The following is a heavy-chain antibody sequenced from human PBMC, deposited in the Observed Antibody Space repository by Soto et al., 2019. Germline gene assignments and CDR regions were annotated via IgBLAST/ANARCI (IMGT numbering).Heavy chain of an antibody. J-gene: IGHJ6*03. CDR3: ARGYCSSTSCYSQYYYYYYMDV. Sequence: GASVKVSCKASGYTFTSYGISWVRQAPGQGLEWMGWISAYNGNTNYAQKLQGRVTMTTDTSTSTAYMELRSLRSDDTAVYYCARGYCSSTSCYSQYYYYYYMDVWGKGTTVTVSS. D-gene: IGHD2-2*02. CDR2: ISAYNGNT. V-gene: IGHV1-18*01. CDR1: GYTFTSYG.